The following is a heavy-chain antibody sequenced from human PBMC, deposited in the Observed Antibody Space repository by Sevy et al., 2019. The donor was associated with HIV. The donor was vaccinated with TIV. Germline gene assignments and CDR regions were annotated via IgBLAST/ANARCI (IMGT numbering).Heavy chain of an antibody. J-gene: IGHJ6*03. CDR2: IYSGGST. Sequence: GGSLRLSCAASGFTVSSNYMSWVRQAPGKGLEWVSVIYSGGSTYYADSVKGRFTISRDNSKNTLYLQMNSLRAEDTDVYYCARGRSGGSGSYYPRYYMDVWGKGTTVTVSS. V-gene: IGHV3-53*01. D-gene: IGHD3-10*01. CDR3: ARGRSGGSGSYYPRYYMDV. CDR1: GFTVSSNY.